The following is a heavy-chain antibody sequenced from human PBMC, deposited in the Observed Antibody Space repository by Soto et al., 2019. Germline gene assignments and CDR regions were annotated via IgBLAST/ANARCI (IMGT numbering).Heavy chain of an antibody. J-gene: IGHJ6*02. CDR1: GYSFTRYG. CDR3: AREGDRPYYYDGMDV. CDR2: ISGYNGKT. D-gene: IGHD3-16*01. Sequence: QVQLVQSGNEVKKPGASVNVSCKASGYSFTRYGISWVRQAPGQGLEWMGWISGYNGKTKYAQKLQGRVSMTTDTSTSTAYMELRSMGSDDTAVYYCAREGDRPYYYDGMDVWGQGTTVTVSS. V-gene: IGHV1-18*01.